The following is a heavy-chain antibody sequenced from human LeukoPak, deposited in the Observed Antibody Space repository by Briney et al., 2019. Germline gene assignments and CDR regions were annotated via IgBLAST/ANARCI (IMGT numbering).Heavy chain of an antibody. J-gene: IGHJ5*02. CDR1: LYTSTRYI. V-gene: IGHV1-2*02. CDR3: ARDADYSSGMYYRGTMAS. CDR2: IHPRRGDT. D-gene: IGHD3-10*01. Sequence: ASVRDSSVAPLYTSTRYIVYSVREAPGQGLEWMGWIHPRRGDTNYAQKFQGRVTMTRDTSISTAYLDLSSLRSDDTAVYYCARDADYSSGMYYRGTMASWGQGTPVTVSP.